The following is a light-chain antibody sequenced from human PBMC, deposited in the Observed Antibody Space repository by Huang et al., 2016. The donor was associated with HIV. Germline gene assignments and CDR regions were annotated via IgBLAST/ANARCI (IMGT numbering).Light chain of an antibody. J-gene: IGKJ4*01. CDR2: DTS. CDR1: QSVGSY. V-gene: IGKV3-11*01. CDR3: QQRSTWPLT. Sequence: PGGTGTISCKASQSVGSYVAWYQQRPGQSPRLLLYDTSNRAAGILTRFSGSGSGTDFTLTISGLESGDLGVFYCQQRSTWPLTFGGGTKVA.